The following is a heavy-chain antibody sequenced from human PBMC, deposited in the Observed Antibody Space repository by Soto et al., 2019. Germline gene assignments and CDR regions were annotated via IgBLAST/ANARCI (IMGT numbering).Heavy chain of an antibody. CDR3: ARGSSTSRPYYYYYGMDV. CDR1: GGSISSYY. Sequence: QVQLQESGPGLVKPSETLSLTCTVSGGSISSYYWSWIRQPPGKGLEWIGYIYYSGSTNYNPSLTSRVTISVDTSKNQFSLKLSSVTAADTAVYYCARGSSTSRPYYYYYGMDVWGQGTTVTVSS. V-gene: IGHV4-59*08. D-gene: IGHD2-2*01. J-gene: IGHJ6*02. CDR2: IYYSGST.